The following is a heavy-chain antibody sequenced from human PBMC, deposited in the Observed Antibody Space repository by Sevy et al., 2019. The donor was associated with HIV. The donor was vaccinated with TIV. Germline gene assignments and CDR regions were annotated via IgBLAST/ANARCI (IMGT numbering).Heavy chain of an antibody. CDR1: GFTVSSNY. CDR2: IYSDDST. V-gene: IGHV3-53*01. J-gene: IGHJ4*02. D-gene: IGHD6-13*01. CDR3: ATGIAAAGHSFDY. Sequence: GGSLRLSCAASGFTVSSNYMSWVRQAPGKGLEWVSVIYSDDSTYYADSVKGRFTISRDNSNNTLYLQMNSLRAEDTAVYYCATGIAAAGHSFDYWGQGTLVTVSS.